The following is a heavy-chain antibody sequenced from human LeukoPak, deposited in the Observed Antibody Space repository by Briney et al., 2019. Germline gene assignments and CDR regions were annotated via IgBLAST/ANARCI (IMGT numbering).Heavy chain of an antibody. CDR1: GYTFTSYG. V-gene: IGHV1-18*01. CDR3: ARDGSSSWYPWSDY. Sequence: ASLKVSCKASGYTFTSYGISWVRQAPGQGLERMGWISAYNGNTNYAQKLQGRVTMTTDTSTSTAYMELRSLRSDDTAVYYCARDGSSSWYPWSDYWGQGTLVTVSS. J-gene: IGHJ4*02. CDR2: ISAYNGNT. D-gene: IGHD6-13*01.